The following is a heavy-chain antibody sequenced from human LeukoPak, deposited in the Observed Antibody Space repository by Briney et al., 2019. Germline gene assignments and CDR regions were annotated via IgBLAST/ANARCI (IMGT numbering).Heavy chain of an antibody. D-gene: IGHD2-2*01. V-gene: IGHV1-18*01. Sequence: ASVKVSCKASGYHFVNYAITWVRQAPGQGLEWMGWISPFNGQTNYAQNVQGRVTMTIDTSTSTAYMELRSLRSDDTAVYYCASCSSGTFPCDYWGQGTLVTVSS. CDR2: ISPFNGQT. J-gene: IGHJ4*02. CDR3: ASCSSGTFPCDY. CDR1: GYHFVNYA.